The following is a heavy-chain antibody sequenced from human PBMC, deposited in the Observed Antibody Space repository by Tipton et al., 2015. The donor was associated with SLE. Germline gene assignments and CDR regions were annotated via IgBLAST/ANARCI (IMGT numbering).Heavy chain of an antibody. Sequence: LRLSCSVSGDSMRTYYWSWLRQAPGKGLEWIGYIHSSGNTKYNPSLQSRVTISLDTSKSQFSLSLNSVTAADTAMYYCAGDLYVAYYEYLWGSVFDVWGQGTLVTVS. CDR3: AGDLYVAYYEYLWGSVFDV. D-gene: IGHD3-16*01. J-gene: IGHJ3*01. CDR1: GDSMRTYY. V-gene: IGHV4-59*01. CDR2: IHSSGNT.